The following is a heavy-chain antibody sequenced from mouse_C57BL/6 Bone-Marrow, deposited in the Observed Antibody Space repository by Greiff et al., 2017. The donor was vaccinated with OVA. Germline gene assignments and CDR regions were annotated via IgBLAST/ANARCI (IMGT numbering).Heavy chain of an antibody. CDR1: GYAFSSYW. V-gene: IGHV1-80*01. CDR3: AINYGSSFYYAMDY. J-gene: IGHJ4*01. D-gene: IGHD1-1*01. Sequence: VKLMESGAELVKPGASVKISCKASGYAFSSYWMNWVKQRPGKGLEWIGQIYPGDGDTNYNGKFKGKATLTADKSSSTAYMQLSSLTSEDSAVYFCAINYGSSFYYAMDYWGQGTSVTVSS. CDR2: IYPGDGDT.